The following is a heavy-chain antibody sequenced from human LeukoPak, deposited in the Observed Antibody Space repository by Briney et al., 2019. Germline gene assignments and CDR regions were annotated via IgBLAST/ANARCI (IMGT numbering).Heavy chain of an antibody. CDR3: ARATVGLDY. CDR2: IGTAGDT. D-gene: IGHD2-15*01. CDR1: GFTFSSYD. Sequence: GGSLRLSCAASGFTFSSYDMHWVRQATGKGLEWVSTIGTAGDTYYSGSVKGRFAISRENAKNALYLQMNSLRAGDTAVYYCARATVGLDYWGQGTLVTVSS. V-gene: IGHV3-13*04. J-gene: IGHJ4*02.